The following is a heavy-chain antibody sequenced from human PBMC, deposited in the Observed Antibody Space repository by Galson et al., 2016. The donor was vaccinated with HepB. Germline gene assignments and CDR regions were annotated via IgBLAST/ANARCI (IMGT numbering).Heavy chain of an antibody. J-gene: IGHJ3*02. Sequence: LRLSCAASGLNFSIYSIPWVRQAPGKRQEWVAVISYDGTKKYYADSVKGRFTLSRHNSKNTLYVQMDSLRTEDTAVYYCARDYSGNYYTSFDIWGQGTMVTVSS. V-gene: IGHV3-30-3*01. CDR3: ARDYSGNYYTSFDI. CDR2: ISYDGTKK. D-gene: IGHD1-26*01. CDR1: GLNFSIYS.